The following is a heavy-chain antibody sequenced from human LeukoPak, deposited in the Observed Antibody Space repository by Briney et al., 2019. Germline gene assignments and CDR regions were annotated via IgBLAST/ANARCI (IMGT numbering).Heavy chain of an antibody. V-gene: IGHV3-53*01. CDR3: ARDRTQYYYFDY. Sequence: GGSLRLSCAASGFTVSNKYMTWVRQAPGKGLEWVSLIYSDGRTYYADSVKGRCTISRDTSKNTLFLQMNSLRAEDTAVYYCARDRTQYYYFDYWGQGTLVTVSS. CDR1: GFTVSNKY. J-gene: IGHJ4*02. D-gene: IGHD2/OR15-2a*01. CDR2: IYSDGRT.